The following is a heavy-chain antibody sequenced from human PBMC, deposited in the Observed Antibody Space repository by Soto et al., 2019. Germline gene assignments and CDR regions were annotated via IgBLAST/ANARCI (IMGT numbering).Heavy chain of an antibody. J-gene: IGHJ6*02. CDR3: ARAVRSGSYPYYYYGMDV. V-gene: IGHV3-74*01. CDR1: GFTFSNYW. CDR2: INSDGTST. Sequence: EVQVVESGGGLVQPGGSLRLSCAASGFTFSNYWIHWVRQAPGKGLVWVSRINSDGTSTSYADSVKGRFTISRDNAKNTLYLQMNSLRVEDTAVYYCARAVRSGSYPYYYYGMDVWGQGTTVNVSS. D-gene: IGHD3-10*01.